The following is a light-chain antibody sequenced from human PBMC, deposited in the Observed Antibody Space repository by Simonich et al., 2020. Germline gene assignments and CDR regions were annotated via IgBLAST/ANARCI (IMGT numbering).Light chain of an antibody. CDR3: QQYGSSPLT. V-gene: IGKV3-15*01. CDR1: QSVSSN. CDR2: GAS. J-gene: IGKJ4*01. Sequence: EIVMTQSPAPLSVSPGERATLSCRASQSVSSNLAWYQQKPGQAPRLLIYGASTRAPGIPARFSGSGSGTEFTLTISSLQSEDFAVYYCQQYGSSPLTFGGGTKVEIK.